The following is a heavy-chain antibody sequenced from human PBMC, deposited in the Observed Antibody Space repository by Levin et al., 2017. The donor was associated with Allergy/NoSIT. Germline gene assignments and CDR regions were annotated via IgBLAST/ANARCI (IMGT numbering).Heavy chain of an antibody. D-gene: IGHD6-19*01. Sequence: GESLKISCAASGFTFSSYSMNWVRQAPGKGLEWVSYISSSSSTIYYADSVKGRFTISRDNAKNSLYLQMNSLRAEDTAVYYCARDLLIAVAGTGYWGQGTLVTVSS. J-gene: IGHJ4*02. V-gene: IGHV3-48*01. CDR1: GFTFSSYS. CDR2: ISSSSSTI. CDR3: ARDLLIAVAGTGY.